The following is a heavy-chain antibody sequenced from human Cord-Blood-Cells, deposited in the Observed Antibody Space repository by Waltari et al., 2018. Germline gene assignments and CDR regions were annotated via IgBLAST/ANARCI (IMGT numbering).Heavy chain of an antibody. CDR3: ARGYELLVGVCDAFDI. CDR2: IYPGDSDT. J-gene: IGHJ3*02. D-gene: IGHD2-21*01. V-gene: IGHV5-51*01. CDR1: GYSFTSYW. Sequence: EVQLVQSGAEVKKPGESLKISCKGSGYSFTSYWIGWVRQMPGKGLEWMGIIYPGDSDTRYSPSCQGQVTISADKSISTAYLQWSSLKASDTAMYYCARGYELLVGVCDAFDIWGQGTMVTVSS.